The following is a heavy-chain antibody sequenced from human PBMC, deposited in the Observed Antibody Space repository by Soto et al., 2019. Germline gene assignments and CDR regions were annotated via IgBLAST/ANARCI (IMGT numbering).Heavy chain of an antibody. D-gene: IGHD4-17*01. CDR1: GGSFSGYY. J-gene: IGHJ4*02. V-gene: IGHV4-34*01. Sequence: SETLSLTCAVYGGSFSGYYWSWIRQPPGKGLEWIGEINHSGSTNYNPSLKSRVTISVDTSKNQFSLKLSSVTAADTAVYYCAREYDDYGDYGDFYYFDYWGQGTLVTVSS. CDR2: INHSGST. CDR3: AREYDDYGDYGDFYYFDY.